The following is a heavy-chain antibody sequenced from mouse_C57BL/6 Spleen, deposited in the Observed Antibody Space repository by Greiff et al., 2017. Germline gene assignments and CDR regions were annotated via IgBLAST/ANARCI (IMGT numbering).Heavy chain of an antibody. CDR3: TRDSLGYFYG. D-gene: IGHD3-2*02. CDR1: GFTFSSYA. J-gene: IGHJ2*01. Sequence: EVKLMESGEGLVKPGGSLKLSCAASGFTFSSYAMSWVRQTPEKRLEWVAYISSGGGYTYYAATVQGRVTIARDNARNTPYLQLSSLKSEDTAMYYCTRDSLGYFYGWGQGTTLTVSS. V-gene: IGHV5-9-1*02. CDR2: ISSGGGYT.